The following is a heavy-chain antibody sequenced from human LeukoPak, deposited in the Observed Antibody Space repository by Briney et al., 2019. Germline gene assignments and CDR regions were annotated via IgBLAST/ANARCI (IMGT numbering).Heavy chain of an antibody. V-gene: IGHV4-39*07. J-gene: IGHJ5*02. CDR2: VYYSGST. CDR1: GASIRSINNY. Sequence: SETLSLTCIVSGASIRSINNYWGWIRQPPGKGLEWVASVYYSGSTYYSPFLMSRVTMSVDTSSNQFSLRLTSVTAADTAVYYCARDQRAAAGQLHWFDLWGQGTLVTVSS. CDR3: ARDQRAAAGQLHWFDL. D-gene: IGHD6-13*01.